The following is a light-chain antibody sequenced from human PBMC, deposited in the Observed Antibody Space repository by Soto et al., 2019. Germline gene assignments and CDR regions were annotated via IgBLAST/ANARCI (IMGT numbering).Light chain of an antibody. CDR1: QSVSSY. J-gene: IGKJ1*01. CDR3: QQRSDWPRT. CDR2: DAS. Sequence: IVLTQSPAPLSLPPGQIATLSCRASQSVSSYLAWYQQKPGQAPRLLIYDASNRATGIPARFSGSGSGTDFTLTISSLEPEDFAVYYCQQRSDWPRTFGQGTKVDIK. V-gene: IGKV3-11*01.